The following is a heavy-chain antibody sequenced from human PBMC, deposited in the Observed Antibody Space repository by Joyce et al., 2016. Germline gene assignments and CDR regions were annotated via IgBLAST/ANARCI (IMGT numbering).Heavy chain of an antibody. CDR3: AKHTGWSYHFDY. V-gene: IGHV3-23*01. CDR1: GFTFSSYD. Sequence: EVQLLESGGGLVQPGGSLRLSCAASGFTFSSYDMSWVRQAPGKGLEWVSAISGSGDSTYYADSVKGRFTIASDNSNNTLYLQMNSLRAEDTAVYYCAKHTGWSYHFDYWGQGTLVTVSS. J-gene: IGHJ4*02. CDR2: ISGSGDST. D-gene: IGHD6-19*01.